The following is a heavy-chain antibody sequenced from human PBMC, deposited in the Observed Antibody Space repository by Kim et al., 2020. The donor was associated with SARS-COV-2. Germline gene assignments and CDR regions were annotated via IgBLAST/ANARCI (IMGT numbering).Heavy chain of an antibody. D-gene: IGHD2-21*02. Sequence: SGPTLVNPTQTLTLTCTFSGFSLTTPGAQVGWLRQPPGKTLEWLALVYLDDDNLYSPSLRNRLSVIKDTSRNQVVLTMTNMDPVDTGTYYCAHVRGGRDWNEGFFDYWGQGALVTVSS. CDR2: VYLDDDN. V-gene: IGHV2-5*02. CDR1: GFSLTTPGAQ. CDR3: AHVRGGRDWNEGFFDY. J-gene: IGHJ4*02.